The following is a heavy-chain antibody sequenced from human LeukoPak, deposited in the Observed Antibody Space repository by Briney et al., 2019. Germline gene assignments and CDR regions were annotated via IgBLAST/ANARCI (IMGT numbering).Heavy chain of an antibody. CDR1: GYSFSNYW. J-gene: IGHJ4*02. D-gene: IGHD6-19*01. Sequence: GGSLRLSCAASGYSFSNYWMYWVRQAPGKRLVWISRINREGSITTYADSVKGRFTISRDNAKNTLYLQMISLGSEDAAVYYCAREEIEVAGLQYWGQGTLVTVSS. V-gene: IGHV3-74*01. CDR2: INREGSIT. CDR3: AREEIEVAGLQY.